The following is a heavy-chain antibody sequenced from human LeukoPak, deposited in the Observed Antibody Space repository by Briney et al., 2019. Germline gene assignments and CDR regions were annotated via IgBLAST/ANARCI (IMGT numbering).Heavy chain of an antibody. D-gene: IGHD5-24*01. J-gene: IGHJ4*02. CDR3: ARDEGVEMATIDY. CDR2: ISSSGSTI. V-gene: IGHV3-11*01. Sequence: GGSLRLSCAASGFTFSDYYMSWIRQAPGKGLEWVSYISSSGSTIYYADSVEGRFTISRNNAKNSLYLQMNSLRAEDTAVYYCARDEGVEMATIDYWGQGTLVTVSS. CDR1: GFTFSDYY.